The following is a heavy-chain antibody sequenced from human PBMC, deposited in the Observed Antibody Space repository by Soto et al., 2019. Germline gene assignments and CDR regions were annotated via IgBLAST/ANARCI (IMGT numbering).Heavy chain of an antibody. D-gene: IGHD6-13*01. CDR2: IIPIFGTE. J-gene: IGHJ6*02. CDR1: GGTFSSYA. V-gene: IGHV1-69*01. CDR3: ARDRIAGSKYYYGMDV. Sequence: QVQLVQSGAEVKKPGSSVRVCCKASGGTFSSYAISWVRQAPGQGLEWMGGIIPIFGTENYAQKFQGRVTITADESMSTAYMELSSLRSEDTAVYYCARDRIAGSKYYYGMDVWGQGTTVTVSS.